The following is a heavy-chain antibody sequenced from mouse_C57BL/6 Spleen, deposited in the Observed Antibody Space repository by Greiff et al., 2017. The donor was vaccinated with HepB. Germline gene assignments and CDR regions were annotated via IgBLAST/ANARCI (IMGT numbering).Heavy chain of an antibody. CDR2: INPNNGGT. J-gene: IGHJ2*01. CDR1: GYTFTDYN. CDR3: ARSPMVTSYYFDY. Sequence: EVQLQQSGPELVKPGASVKIPCKASGYTFTDYNMDWVKQSHGKSLEWIGDINPNNGGTIYNQKFKGKATLTVDKSSSTAYMELRSLTSEDTAVYYCARSPMVTSYYFDYWGQGTTLTVSS. V-gene: IGHV1-18*01. D-gene: IGHD2-2*01.